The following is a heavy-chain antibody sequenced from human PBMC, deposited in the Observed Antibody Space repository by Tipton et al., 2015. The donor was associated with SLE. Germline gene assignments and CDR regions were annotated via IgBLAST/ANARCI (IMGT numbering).Heavy chain of an antibody. J-gene: IGHJ4*02. CDR2: MYHSGTT. Sequence: TLSLTCTVSDYSIKRGFYWGWIRQSPGKGLEWIVNMYHSGTTYYNPSLKSRVTISLDMSRNQYSLRMKSATAADTAVYYCVREGGMRSHYTDWGQGILVTVSS. CDR3: VREGGMRSHYTD. CDR1: DYSIKRGFY. D-gene: IGHD1-26*01. V-gene: IGHV4-38-2*02.